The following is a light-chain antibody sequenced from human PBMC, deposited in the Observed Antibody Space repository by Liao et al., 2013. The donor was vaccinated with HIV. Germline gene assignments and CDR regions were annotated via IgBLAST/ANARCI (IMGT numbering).Light chain of an antibody. Sequence: SYVLTQPSSVSVAPGKTARITCGGNNIGSDSVQWYQQKPGQAPVLVIYYDSDRPSGIPERFSGSNSGNTATLTISRVEAGDEADYYCQAWDTSTASYVFGTGTKVTVL. V-gene: IGLV3-21*01. J-gene: IGLJ1*01. CDR1: NIGSDS. CDR2: YDS. CDR3: QAWDTSTASYV.